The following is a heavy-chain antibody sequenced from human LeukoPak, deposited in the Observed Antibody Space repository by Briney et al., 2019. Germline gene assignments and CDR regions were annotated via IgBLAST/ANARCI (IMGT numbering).Heavy chain of an antibody. Sequence: SETLSLTCIVSGGSINSSSYHWAWFRQPPGKGLEWIGGIYYRGSTYYNPSLKSRVTISIDTPKNHFSLKLTSVTAADTAVYAREFGFGELFRSYYFDYWGQGTLVIVSS. V-gene: IGHV4-39*07. CDR1: GGSINSSSYH. CDR2: IYYRGST. D-gene: IGHD3-10*01. J-gene: IGHJ4*01. CDR3: EFGFGELFRSYYFDY.